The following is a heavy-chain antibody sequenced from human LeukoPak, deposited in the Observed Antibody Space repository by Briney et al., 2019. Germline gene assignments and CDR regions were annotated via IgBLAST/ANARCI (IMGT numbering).Heavy chain of an antibody. CDR1: GGSIRSGDYS. CDR3: AREKVPYYDILTGRRPYYLDY. V-gene: IGHV4-31*03. D-gene: IGHD3-9*01. Sequence: SETLSLTCTVSGGSIRSGDYSWNWIRQHPGKGLEWIGYIYYSGSTYYNPSLTSRVTMSVATSKNQFSLKLSSVTAADTAVYYCAREKVPYYDILTGRRPYYLDYWGQGTLVTVSS. J-gene: IGHJ4*02. CDR2: IYYSGST.